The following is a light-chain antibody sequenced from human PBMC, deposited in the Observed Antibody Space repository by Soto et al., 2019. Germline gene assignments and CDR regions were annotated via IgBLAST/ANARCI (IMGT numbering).Light chain of an antibody. J-gene: IGKJ2*01. CDR3: QQYHSSPYT. Sequence: DIQMAQSPSTLSANVGDRVSITCRASQTISTWLAWYQQKPGKAPNLLIYQASTLETGVPSRFRGSGSGTEFTLTISSLQPDDFATYYCQQYHSSPYTFGQGTKLEIQ. CDR2: QAS. V-gene: IGKV1-5*03. CDR1: QTISTW.